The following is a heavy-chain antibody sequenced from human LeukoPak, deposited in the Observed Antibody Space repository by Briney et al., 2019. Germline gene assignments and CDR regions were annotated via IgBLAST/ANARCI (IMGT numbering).Heavy chain of an antibody. D-gene: IGHD4-17*01. Sequence: PGGSLRLSCAASGFTFSSYAMHWVRQAPGKGLEWVAVISYDGSNKYYADPVKGRFTISRDNSKNTLYLQMNSLRAEDTAVYYCARDLGTVNDYWGQGTLVTVSS. CDR3: ARDLGTVNDY. J-gene: IGHJ4*02. V-gene: IGHV3-30-3*01. CDR2: ISYDGSNK. CDR1: GFTFSSYA.